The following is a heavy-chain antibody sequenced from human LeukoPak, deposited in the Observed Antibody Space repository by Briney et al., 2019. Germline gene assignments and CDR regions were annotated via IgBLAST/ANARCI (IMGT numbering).Heavy chain of an antibody. CDR2: ISYDGSNK. V-gene: IGHV3-30-3*01. CDR3: ARAPADYDSSGYLDY. CDR1: GFTFSSYA. J-gene: IGHJ4*02. D-gene: IGHD3-22*01. Sequence: GGPLRLSCAASGFTFSSYAMHWVRQAPGKGLEWVAVISYDGSNKYYADSVKGRFTISRDNSKNTLYLQMNSLRAEDTVVYYCARAPADYDSSGYLDYWGQGTLVTVSS.